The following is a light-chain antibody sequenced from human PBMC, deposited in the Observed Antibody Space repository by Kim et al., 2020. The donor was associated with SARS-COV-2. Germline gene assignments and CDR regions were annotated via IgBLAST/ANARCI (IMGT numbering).Light chain of an antibody. Sequence: APVGDRVTITCRASQTISRYLAWYQQEPGKAPKLLIYKASSLQTGVTPRFSGSGSGTEFTLTISGLQPGDFATYYCQQYSTYPWTFGQGTKVDIK. CDR3: QQYSTYPWT. CDR1: QTISRY. J-gene: IGKJ1*01. V-gene: IGKV1-5*03. CDR2: KAS.